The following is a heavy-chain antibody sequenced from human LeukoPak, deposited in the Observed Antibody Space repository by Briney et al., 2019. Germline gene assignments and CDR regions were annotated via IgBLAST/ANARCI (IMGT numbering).Heavy chain of an antibody. CDR2: ISYDGSNK. Sequence: PGRSLRLSCAASGFTFSSYAMHWVRQAPGKGLEWVAVISYDGSNKYYADSVKGRFTISRDNAKNSLYLQMNSLRAEDTAVYYCARALERIGYCSGGSCYGYWGQGTLVTVSS. J-gene: IGHJ4*02. V-gene: IGHV3-30*04. CDR3: ARALERIGYCSGGSCYGY. CDR1: GFTFSSYA. D-gene: IGHD2-15*01.